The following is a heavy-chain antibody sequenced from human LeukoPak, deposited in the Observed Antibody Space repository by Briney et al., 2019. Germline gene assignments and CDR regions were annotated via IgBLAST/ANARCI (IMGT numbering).Heavy chain of an antibody. D-gene: IGHD3-10*01. CDR3: ARTRVRGVPMFDY. CDR2: ISSSGSTI. CDR1: GFTFSDYY. V-gene: IGHV3-11*04. Sequence: GGSLRLSCAASGFTFSDYYMSWIRQAPGKGLQWVSYISSSGSTIYYADSVKGRFTISRDNAKNSLYVQMNSLRAEDTAVYYCARTRVRGVPMFDYWGQGTLVTVSS. J-gene: IGHJ4*02.